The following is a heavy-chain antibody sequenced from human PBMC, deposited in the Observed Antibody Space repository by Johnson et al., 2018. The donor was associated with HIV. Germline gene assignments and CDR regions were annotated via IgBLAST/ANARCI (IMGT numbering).Heavy chain of an antibody. J-gene: IGHJ3*02. CDR1: GLTVSSNY. CDR2: FFSGGST. Sequence: VQLVESGGGLVQPGGSLRLACAASGLTVSSNYMSWVSQAPGKGLEWVSVFFSGGSTYYADSVKGRFTISRENAKNSLYLQMNSLRAGDTAVYYCARAGPSDAFDIWGQGTMVTVSS. V-gene: IGHV3-66*01. CDR3: ARAGPSDAFDI.